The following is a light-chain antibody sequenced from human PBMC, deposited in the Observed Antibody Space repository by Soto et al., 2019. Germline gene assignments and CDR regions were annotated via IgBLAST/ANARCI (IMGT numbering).Light chain of an antibody. J-gene: IGKJ1*01. CDR3: QQYGSSQS. Sequence: EIVLTQSPGTLSLSPGERATLSCRASQSVSSSYLAWYKQKPGQAPRLLIYGASSRATGIPDRFSGSGSGTDFTLTISRLEPEDFAVYYCQQYGSSQSFGQGTNVEIK. V-gene: IGKV3-20*01. CDR1: QSVSSSY. CDR2: GAS.